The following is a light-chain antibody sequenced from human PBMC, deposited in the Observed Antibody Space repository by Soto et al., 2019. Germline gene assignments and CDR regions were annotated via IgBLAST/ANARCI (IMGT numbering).Light chain of an antibody. J-gene: IGKJ1*01. V-gene: IGKV1-8*01. CDR2: AAS. CDR1: QGISSY. CDR3: QQYNTYSPERT. Sequence: AIRMTQSPSSLSASTGDRVTITCRASQGISSYLAWYQQKPGKAPKLLIYAASTLQSGVPSRFSGSGSGTEFTLTISSLQPDDFATYYCQQYNTYSPERTFGQGTKVEVK.